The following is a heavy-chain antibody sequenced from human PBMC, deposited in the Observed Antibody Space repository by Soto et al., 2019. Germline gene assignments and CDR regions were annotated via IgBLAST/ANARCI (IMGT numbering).Heavy chain of an antibody. CDR1: GFSLSTSGVG. Sequence: QITLKESGPTLVKPTQTRTLTCTFSGFSLSTSGVGVGWIRQPPGKALEWLALIYWDDDKRYSPSLKSRLTISKDTSKNQVVLTMTNMDPVDTATYYCAHNRRDFWSGYLDYWGQGTLVTVSS. CDR3: AHNRRDFWSGYLDY. CDR2: IYWDDDK. V-gene: IGHV2-5*02. J-gene: IGHJ4*02. D-gene: IGHD3-3*01.